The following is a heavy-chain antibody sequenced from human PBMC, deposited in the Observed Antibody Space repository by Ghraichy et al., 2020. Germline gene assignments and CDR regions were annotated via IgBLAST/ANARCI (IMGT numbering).Heavy chain of an antibody. J-gene: IGHJ4*02. Sequence: SETLSLTCTVSGGSISSGGYYWSWIRQHPGKGLEWIGYIYYSGSTYYNPSLKSRVTISVDTSKNQFSLKLSSVTAADTAVYYCAGDFYGSIDYWGQGTLVTVSS. CDR1: GGSISSGGYY. CDR2: IYYSGST. D-gene: IGHD2/OR15-2a*01. CDR3: AGDFYGSIDY. V-gene: IGHV4-31*03.